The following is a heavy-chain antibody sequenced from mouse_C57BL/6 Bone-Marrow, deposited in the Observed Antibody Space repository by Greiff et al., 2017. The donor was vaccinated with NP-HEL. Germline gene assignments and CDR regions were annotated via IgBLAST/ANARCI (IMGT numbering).Heavy chain of an antibody. CDR2: IYPRSGNT. Sequence: VQLQQSGAELARPGASVKLSCKASGYTFTSYGISWVKQRTGQGLEWIGEIYPRSGNTYYNEKFKGKATLTADKSSSTAYRELRSLTSEESAVDCCASDYYGRPFDYWGQGTTLTVSS. V-gene: IGHV1-81*01. CDR1: GYTFTSYG. J-gene: IGHJ2*01. D-gene: IGHD1-1*01. CDR3: ASDYYGRPFDY.